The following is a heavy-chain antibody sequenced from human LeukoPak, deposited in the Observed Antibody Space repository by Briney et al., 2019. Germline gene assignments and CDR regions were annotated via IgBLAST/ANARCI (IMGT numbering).Heavy chain of an antibody. D-gene: IGHD2-2*01. Sequence: ASVKVSCKASGYTFRSYAISWVRQAPGQGLEWMGWISAYNGNRNYAQKLQGRVTMTTDTSTSTAYMELRSLRSDDTAVYYCARLIQQVVVPGAVDYWGQGTLVTVSS. J-gene: IGHJ4*02. CDR2: ISAYNGNR. V-gene: IGHV1-18*01. CDR3: ARLIQQVVVPGAVDY. CDR1: GYTFRSYA.